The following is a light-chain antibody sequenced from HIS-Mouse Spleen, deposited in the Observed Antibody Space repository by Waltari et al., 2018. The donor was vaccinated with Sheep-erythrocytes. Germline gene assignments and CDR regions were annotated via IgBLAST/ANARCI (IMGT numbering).Light chain of an antibody. CDR1: QSVSSSY. J-gene: IGKJ1*01. CDR3: QQYGSSLRT. Sequence: EIVLTQSPATLSLSPGERATLSCRASQSVSSSYSAWYQQQPRQAPSLLIYGASSRTTSITGRFSGGASGTDFPTTSSRLEPEDFAVYYCQQYGSSLRTFGQGTKVEIK. CDR2: GAS. V-gene: IGKV3-20*01.